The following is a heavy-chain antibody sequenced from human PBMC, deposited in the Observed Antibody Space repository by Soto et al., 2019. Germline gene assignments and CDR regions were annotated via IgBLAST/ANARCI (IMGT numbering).Heavy chain of an antibody. CDR3: ARGLMTGSQYWGGWYYFES. V-gene: IGHV4-30-2*01. D-gene: IGHD1-26*01. Sequence: SETLSLTCAVSGGSMSSGGYSWSWIRQPPGKGLEWIGYIYHSGSTYYNPSLKSRVTISVDRSKNQFSLKLSSVTAADTAVYYCARGLMTGSQYWGGWYYFESWGQGTQVTVSS. CDR1: GGSMSSGGYS. CDR2: IYHSGST. J-gene: IGHJ4*02.